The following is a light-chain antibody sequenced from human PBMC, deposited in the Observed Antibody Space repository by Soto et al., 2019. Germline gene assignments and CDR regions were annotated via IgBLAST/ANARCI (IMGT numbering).Light chain of an antibody. V-gene: IGLV1-40*01. CDR3: QSYDSSVSGAHFV. CDR2: DNS. Sequence: QSVLTQPPSVSGAPGQGVTIPCTGTGSNIGGGYNVHWYRQVPGSAPQLLIYDNSNRPSGVPGRISGSKSGSSASLAITGLRPEDEADYYCQSYDSSVSGAHFVFGPGTKVTVL. CDR1: GSNIGGGYN. J-gene: IGLJ1*01.